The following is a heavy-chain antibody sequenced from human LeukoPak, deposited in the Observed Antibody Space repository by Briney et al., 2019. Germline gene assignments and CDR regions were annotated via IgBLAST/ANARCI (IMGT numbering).Heavy chain of an antibody. CDR3: ARRWIQLWSNGYYFDY. CDR2: INHSGST. D-gene: IGHD5-18*01. Sequence: SETLSLTCAVYGGSFSGYYWSWIRQPPGKGLEWIGEINHSGSTNYNPSLKSRVTISVDTSKNQFSLKLSSVTAADTAMYYCARRWIQLWSNGYYFDYWGQGTLVTVSS. CDR1: GGSFSGYY. J-gene: IGHJ4*02. V-gene: IGHV4-34*01.